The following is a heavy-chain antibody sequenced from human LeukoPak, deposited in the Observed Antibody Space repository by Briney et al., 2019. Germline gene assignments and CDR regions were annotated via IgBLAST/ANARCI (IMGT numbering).Heavy chain of an antibody. CDR3: ATGRSIRYFDY. CDR2: IYYSGST. Sequence: SETLSLTCTVSGGSISSYYWSWIRQPPGKGLEWIGYIYYSGSTNYNPSLKSRVTISVDTSKSQFSLKLTSATAADTAVYYCATGRSIRYFDYWGQGTLLTVSS. V-gene: IGHV4-59*08. J-gene: IGHJ4*02. D-gene: IGHD3-9*01. CDR1: GGSISSYY.